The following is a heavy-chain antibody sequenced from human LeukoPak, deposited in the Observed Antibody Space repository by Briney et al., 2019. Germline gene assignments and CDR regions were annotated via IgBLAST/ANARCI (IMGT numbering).Heavy chain of an antibody. CDR3: ARWVGATEPPSLDAFDI. Sequence: PGESLKISCKGSGYSFTSYWIGWVRQMPGKGLEWMGIIYPGDSDTRYSPSFQGQVTISADKSISTAYLQWSSLKASDTAMYYCARWVGATEPPSLDAFDIWGQGTMVTVSS. V-gene: IGHV5-51*01. CDR2: IYPGDSDT. J-gene: IGHJ3*02. CDR1: GYSFTSYW. D-gene: IGHD1-26*01.